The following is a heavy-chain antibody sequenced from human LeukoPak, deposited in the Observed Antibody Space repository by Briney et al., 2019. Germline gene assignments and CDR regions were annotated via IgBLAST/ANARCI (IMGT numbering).Heavy chain of an antibody. J-gene: IGHJ3*01. V-gene: IGHV5-51*01. Sequence: GESLKIFCKGSGYSFTNNWIGWVRQMPGKGLEWMGIIYPGDSDTRYSPSFQGQVTISADRSITTAYLQWRSLKVSDTAMYYCARDSPYSSGWRDAFDVWGQGTMVTVSS. D-gene: IGHD6-19*01. CDR3: ARDSPYSSGWRDAFDV. CDR2: IYPGDSDT. CDR1: GYSFTNNW.